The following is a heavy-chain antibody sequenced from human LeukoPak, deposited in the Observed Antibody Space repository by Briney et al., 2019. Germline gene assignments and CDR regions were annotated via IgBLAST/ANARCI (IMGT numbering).Heavy chain of an antibody. J-gene: IGHJ6*03. D-gene: IGHD3-3*01. CDR3: ARGSREDFWSGYYESANYYYYMDV. Sequence: SVKVSCKASGGTFSSYAISWVRQAPGQGLEWMGGIIPIFGTANYAQKFQGRVTITADESTSTAYMELSSLRSEDTAVYYCARGSREDFWSGYYESANYYYYMDVWGKGTTVTVSS. CDR1: GGTFSSYA. V-gene: IGHV1-69*01. CDR2: IIPIFGTA.